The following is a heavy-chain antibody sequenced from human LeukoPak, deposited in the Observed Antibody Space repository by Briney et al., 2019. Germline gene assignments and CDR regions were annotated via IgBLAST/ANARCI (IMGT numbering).Heavy chain of an antibody. CDR3: AGPYGSGSYYPNQYYYYYYMDV. D-gene: IGHD3-10*01. J-gene: IGHJ6*03. Sequence: ASVKVSCKASGYTFTSYGISWVRQAPGQGLEWMGGIIPIFGTANYAQKFQGRVTITTDESTSTAYMELSSLRSEDTAVYYCAGPYGSGSYYPNQYYYYYYMDVWGKGTTVTVSS. CDR2: IIPIFGTA. CDR1: GYTFTSYG. V-gene: IGHV1-69*05.